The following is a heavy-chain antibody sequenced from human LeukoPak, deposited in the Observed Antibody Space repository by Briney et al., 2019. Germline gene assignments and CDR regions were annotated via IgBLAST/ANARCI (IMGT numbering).Heavy chain of an antibody. Sequence: GGSLRLSCAASGFTLSSYEVNWVRQAPGKGLEWVSYSSGSGSTMYYADSVKGRFTISRDDAKNSLYLQMNSLRAEDTAVYYCARELAGSRWDYFDFWGQGTLVTVSS. V-gene: IGHV3-48*03. D-gene: IGHD4-23*01. CDR2: SSGSGSTM. CDR3: ARELAGSRWDYFDF. J-gene: IGHJ4*02. CDR1: GFTLSSYE.